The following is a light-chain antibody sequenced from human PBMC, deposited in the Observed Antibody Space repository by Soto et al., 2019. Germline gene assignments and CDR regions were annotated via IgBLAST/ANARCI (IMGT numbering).Light chain of an antibody. CDR3: QKSYSTPAIT. CDR1: QSISSY. Sequence: DIQMTQSPSSLSASVGDRVTITCRASQSISSYLNWYQQKPGKAPKLLIYAASSLQSGVPSRFSGSGSGTDLTLTVSSLKPEDFETYYCQKSYSTPAITFGQGTRMEIK. V-gene: IGKV1-39*01. J-gene: IGKJ5*01. CDR2: AAS.